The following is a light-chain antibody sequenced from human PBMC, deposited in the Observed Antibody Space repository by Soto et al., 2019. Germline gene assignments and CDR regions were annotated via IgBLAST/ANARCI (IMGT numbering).Light chain of an antibody. CDR1: QDISNY. CDR2: DAS. V-gene: IGKV1-33*01. J-gene: IGKJ4*01. Sequence: DIQITQSPSSLSASAVERVTITCQASQDISNYLNWYQQKPGKAPKLLIYDASNLETGVPSRFSGSGSGTDFTFTISSLQPEDIATYYCQQYDNLPLTCGGGTKGDIK. CDR3: QQYDNLPLT.